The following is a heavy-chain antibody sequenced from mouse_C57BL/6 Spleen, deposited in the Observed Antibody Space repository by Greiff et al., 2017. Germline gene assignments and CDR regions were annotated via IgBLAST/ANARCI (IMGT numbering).Heavy chain of an antibody. V-gene: IGHV1-52*01. CDR1: GYTFTSYW. J-gene: IGHJ4*01. D-gene: IGHD2-5*01. CDR3: ARGHYSNYDYYAMDY. Sequence: QVHVKQPGAELVRPGSSVKLSCKASGYTFTSYWMHWVKQRPIQGLEWIGNIDPSDSETHYNQKFKDKATLTVDKSSSTAYMQLSSLTSEDSAVYYCARGHYSNYDYYAMDYWGQGTSVTVSS. CDR2: IDPSDSET.